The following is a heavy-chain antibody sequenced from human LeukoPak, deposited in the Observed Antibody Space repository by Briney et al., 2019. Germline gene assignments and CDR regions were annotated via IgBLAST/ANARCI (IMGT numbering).Heavy chain of an antibody. CDR2: IYYSGST. CDR3: ARDGSSSWTLDY. J-gene: IGHJ4*02. CDR1: GGSISSYY. V-gene: IGHV4-59*01. D-gene: IGHD6-13*01. Sequence: KPSETLSLTCTVSGGSISSYYWSWIRQPPGKGLEWIGYIYYSGSTNYNPSLKSRVTISVDTSKNQFSLKLSSVTAADTAVYYCARDGSSSWTLDYWGQGTLVTVSS.